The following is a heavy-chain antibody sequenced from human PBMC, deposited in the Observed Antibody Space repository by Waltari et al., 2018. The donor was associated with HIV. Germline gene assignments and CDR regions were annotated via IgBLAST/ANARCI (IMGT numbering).Heavy chain of an antibody. V-gene: IGHV3-33*01. J-gene: IGHJ4*02. Sequence: QVQLVESGGGVVQPGTSLTLSCPVSGFTLSNFAIHWVRHSPGQGLECLAVFWSDGVEISYADSVKGRFTISKDSSQKTLYLHLTSLRAEDTALYYCARGYSSSRWIPLYHWGRGTQVTVSS. CDR2: FWSDGVEI. D-gene: IGHD6-6*01. CDR3: ARGYSSSRWIPLYH. CDR1: GFTLSNFA.